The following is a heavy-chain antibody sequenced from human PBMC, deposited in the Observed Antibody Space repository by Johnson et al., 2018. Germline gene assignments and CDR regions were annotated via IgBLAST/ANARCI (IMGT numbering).Heavy chain of an antibody. Sequence: QVQLVQSGGGVVQPGRSLRLSCAASGFTFSAYGIHWVRQAPGKGLEWVAVISYDGSNKYFADSVKGRFTISRDNSKNTRYLQMNSLSAEETAWYYCAKDWEIASVGNGGDFHHWGQGTRVTVSS. CDR3: AKDWEIASVGNGGDFHH. V-gene: IGHV3-30*18. CDR2: ISYDGSNK. CDR1: GFTFSAYG. J-gene: IGHJ1*01. D-gene: IGHD6-13*01.